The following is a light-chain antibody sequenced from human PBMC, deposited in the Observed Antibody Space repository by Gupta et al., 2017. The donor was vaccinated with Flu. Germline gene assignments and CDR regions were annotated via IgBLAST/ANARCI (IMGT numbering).Light chain of an antibody. CDR3: AARDDRLNTLV. V-gene: IGLV1-47*01. J-gene: IGLJ1*01. CDR2: MNN. CDR1: SSNIGTNY. Sequence: QSVLTQPPSASGTPGQGVTISCSGTSSNIGTNYVYWYQQLSGTAPKLLIHMNNERPSGVPDRLSGSKSGTSASLAISGLRSEDEADYYCAARDDRLNTLVFGTGTRVTVL.